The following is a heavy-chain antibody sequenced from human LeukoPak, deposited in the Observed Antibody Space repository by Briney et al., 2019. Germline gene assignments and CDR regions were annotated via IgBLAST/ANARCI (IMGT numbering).Heavy chain of an antibody. Sequence: SETLSLTCTVSGGSISSSSYYWGWIRQPPGKGLEWIGSIYDSGSTYYNPSLKSRVTISVDTSKNQFSLKLSSVTAADTAVYYCARDQKYFNGFDIWGRGTMVTVSS. CDR1: GGSISSSSYY. CDR2: IYDSGST. V-gene: IGHV4-39*02. J-gene: IGHJ3*02. CDR3: ARDQKYFNGFDI. D-gene: IGHD3-10*01.